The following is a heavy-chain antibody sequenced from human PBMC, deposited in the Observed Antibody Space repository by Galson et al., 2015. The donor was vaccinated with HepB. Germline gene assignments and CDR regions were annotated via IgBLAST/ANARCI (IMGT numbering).Heavy chain of an antibody. CDR3: AKGPTIFGVVIIREYYYGMDI. CDR1: GFTISDNA. V-gene: IGHV3-23*01. Sequence: SLRLSCAASGFTISDNAMSWVRQAPGKGPEWVSAIGGSGGGTYYADSVKGRFTISRDNSKNTLYLEMNSLRAEDTAVYYCAKGPTIFGVVIIREYYYGMDIWGQGTTVTVSS. J-gene: IGHJ6*02. D-gene: IGHD3-3*01. CDR2: IGGSGGGT.